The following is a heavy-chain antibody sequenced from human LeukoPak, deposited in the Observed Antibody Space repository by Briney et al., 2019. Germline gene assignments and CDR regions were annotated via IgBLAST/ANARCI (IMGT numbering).Heavy chain of an antibody. D-gene: IGHD4-17*01. Sequence: SETLSLTCAVSGGSISSYYWSWIRQPAGKGLEWIGRIYSSGSTNYNPSLKSRVTMSVDTSKNQCSLKLSSVTAAGTAVYYCARGPTVTQHLGVDYWGQGTLVTVSS. CDR2: IYSSGST. CDR3: ARGPTVTQHLGVDY. J-gene: IGHJ4*02. CDR1: GGSISSYY. V-gene: IGHV4-59*10.